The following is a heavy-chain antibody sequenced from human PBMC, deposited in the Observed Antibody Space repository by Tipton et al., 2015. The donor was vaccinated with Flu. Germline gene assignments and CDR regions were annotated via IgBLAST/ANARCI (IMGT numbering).Heavy chain of an antibody. CDR1: GYSFTSYW. Sequence: QLVQSGAEVKKPGESLKISCKGSGYSFTSYWIGWVRQMPGKGLEWMGIIYPGDSDTRYSPSFQGQVTISADKSISTAYLQWSSLKASDTAMYYCARGPYCSSTSCQPYNWFDPWGQGTLVTVSS. D-gene: IGHD2-2*01. CDR3: ARGPYCSSTSCQPYNWFDP. J-gene: IGHJ5*02. CDR2: IYPGDSDT. V-gene: IGHV5-51*01.